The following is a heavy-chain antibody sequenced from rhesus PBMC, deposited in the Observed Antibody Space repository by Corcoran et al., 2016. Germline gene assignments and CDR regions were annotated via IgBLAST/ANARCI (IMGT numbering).Heavy chain of an antibody. J-gene: IGHJ4*01. V-gene: IGHV4-122*02. Sequence: QVQLQQWGEGLVKPSETLSLTCTVYGGSISSGYGWSWIRQPPVKGLELIGYISYSGSTSYSPYLKSRVTISRDTSKNQFSLKLSSVTAADTAVYYCVRGDFCTGGGCHFDCWGQVVLVTVSS. CDR3: VRGDFCTGGGCHFDC. CDR2: ISYSGST. D-gene: IGHD2-21*01. CDR1: GGSISSGYG.